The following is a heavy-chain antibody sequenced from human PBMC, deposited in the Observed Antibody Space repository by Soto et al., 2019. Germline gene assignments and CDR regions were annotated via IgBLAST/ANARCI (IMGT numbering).Heavy chain of an antibody. D-gene: IGHD3-3*01. CDR2: ISGSGGST. Sequence: EVQLLESGGGLVQPGGSLRLSCAASGFTFSSYAMSWVRQAPGKGLEWVSAISGSGGSTYYADSVKGRFTISRDNSKNTLYMQMNSLRAEDTAVYYCAKNPYYDFWSCYYTYFDYWGQGTLVTVSS. J-gene: IGHJ4*02. V-gene: IGHV3-23*01. CDR1: GFTFSSYA. CDR3: AKNPYYDFWSCYYTYFDY.